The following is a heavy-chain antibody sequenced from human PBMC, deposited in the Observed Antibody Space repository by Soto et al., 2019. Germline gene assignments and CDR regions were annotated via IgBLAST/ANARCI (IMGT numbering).Heavy chain of an antibody. CDR1: GFTFSTYR. J-gene: IGHJ4*02. V-gene: IGHV3-23*01. Sequence: GGSLRLSCAASGFTFSTYRMTWVRQAPGKGPQWVSGVSGSGDTTHYADSVKGRFTISRDSSKNTLYLQMHSLRAEDTAVYYCAFQEAHYTWTLVFDYWGRGTLVTVSS. D-gene: IGHD3-3*01. CDR3: AFQEAHYTWTLVFDY. CDR2: VSGSGDTT.